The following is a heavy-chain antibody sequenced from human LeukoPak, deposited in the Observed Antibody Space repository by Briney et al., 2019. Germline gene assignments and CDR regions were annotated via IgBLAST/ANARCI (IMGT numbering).Heavy chain of an antibody. CDR3: ARHYYDSSGLDY. D-gene: IGHD3-22*01. CDR2: FSVSGGTT. Sequence: GGSLRLSCAASGFTFSSYAMSWVRQAPGKGLEWVSGFSVSGGTTYYADSVKGRFTISRDNAKNSLYLQMNSLRAEDTAVYYCARHYYDSSGLDYWGQGTLVTVSS. J-gene: IGHJ4*02. V-gene: IGHV3-23*01. CDR1: GFTFSSYA.